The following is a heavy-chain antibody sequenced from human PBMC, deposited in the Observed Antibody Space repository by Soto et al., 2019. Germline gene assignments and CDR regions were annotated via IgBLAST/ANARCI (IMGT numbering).Heavy chain of an antibody. V-gene: IGHV3-23*01. Sequence: EVQLLESGGGLVQPGGSLRLSCAASGFTFSSYAMSWVRQAPGKWLEWVSGMSGSGGTAYYRDSGKGRFTISRDNSKQTMYLQMSSLRAEDTALYYCAKGPIFGVENIYDYWGQGTLVTVSS. D-gene: IGHD3-3*01. CDR3: AKGPIFGVENIYDY. CDR1: GFTFSSYA. J-gene: IGHJ4*02. CDR2: MSGSGGTA.